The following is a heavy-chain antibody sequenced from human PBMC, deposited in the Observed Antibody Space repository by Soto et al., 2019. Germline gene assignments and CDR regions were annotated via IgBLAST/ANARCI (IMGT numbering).Heavy chain of an antibody. Sequence: LRHSSAASGFTFSSYWMHWVRQAPGKGLVWVSRINSDGSSTSYADSVKGRFTISRDNAKNTLYLQMNSLRAEDTAVYYCARGLIAVAGTLDDYWGQGTLVTVSS. J-gene: IGHJ4*02. CDR3: ARGLIAVAGTLDDY. D-gene: IGHD6-19*01. CDR2: INSDGSST. CDR1: GFTFSSYW. V-gene: IGHV3-74*01.